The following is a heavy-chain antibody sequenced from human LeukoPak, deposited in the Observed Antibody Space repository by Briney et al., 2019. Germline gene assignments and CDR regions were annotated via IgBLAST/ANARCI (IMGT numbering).Heavy chain of an antibody. CDR2: IYSGGST. CDR3: ARAPYYYDSSGYYLDY. D-gene: IGHD3-22*01. Sequence: SGGSLRLSCAASGFTVSSNYMSWVRQAPGKGLEWVSVIYSGGSTYYADSVKGRFTISRDNSKNTLYLQMNSLRAEDTAVYYCARAPYYYDSSGYYLDYWGQGALVTVSS. J-gene: IGHJ4*02. CDR1: GFTVSSNY. V-gene: IGHV3-66*01.